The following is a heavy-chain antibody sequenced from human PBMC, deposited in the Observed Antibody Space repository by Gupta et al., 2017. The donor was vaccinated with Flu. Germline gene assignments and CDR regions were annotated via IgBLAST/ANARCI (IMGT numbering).Heavy chain of an antibody. Sequence: EVQLVESGGGLVQPGGSLRLSCAASGFTFSSYWMHWVRQAPGKGLVWVSRINSDGSSTSYADSVKGRFTISRDNAKNTLYLQMNSLRAEDTAMYYCARDICCGYSYGRNYYYYGMDVWGQGTTVTVSS. D-gene: IGHD5-18*01. V-gene: IGHV3-74*01. J-gene: IGHJ6*02. CDR1: GFTFSSYW. CDR3: ARDICCGYSYGRNYYYYGMDV. CDR2: INSDGSST.